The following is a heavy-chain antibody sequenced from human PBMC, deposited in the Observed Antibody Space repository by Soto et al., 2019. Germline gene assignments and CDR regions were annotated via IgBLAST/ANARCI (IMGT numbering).Heavy chain of an antibody. V-gene: IGHV4-39*01. CDR3: ARGSMYFDP. CDR2: IYYSGST. D-gene: IGHD3-10*02. Sequence: PXETLSLTCTVSGGSISGSSYYWGWIRQPPGKGLEWIGSIYYSGSTYYNPSLKSRVTISVDTSKNQFSLKLSSVTAADTAVYYCARGSMYFDPWGQGTLVTVSS. CDR1: GGSISGSSYY. J-gene: IGHJ5*02.